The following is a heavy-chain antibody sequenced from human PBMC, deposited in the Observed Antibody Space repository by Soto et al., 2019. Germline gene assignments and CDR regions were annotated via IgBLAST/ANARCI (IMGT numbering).Heavy chain of an antibody. D-gene: IGHD3-3*01. CDR2: IMPIFGTA. CDR3: ARGGNDFWSGYPAPYCGMDV. V-gene: IGHV1-69*13. CDR1: GCTFSSYA. Sequence: SVKVSCKDSGCTFSSYAISWLRQAPGQGLEWMAGIMPIFGTANYAQKFKGRVTITADESTSTAYMELSSLRSEDTAVYYCARGGNDFWSGYPAPYCGMDVWGQGTTVTVSS. J-gene: IGHJ6*02.